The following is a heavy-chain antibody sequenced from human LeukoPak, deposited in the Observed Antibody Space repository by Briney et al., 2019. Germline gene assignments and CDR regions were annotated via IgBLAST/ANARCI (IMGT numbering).Heavy chain of an antibody. Sequence: GGSLRLSCAASGFTISSYAMHWVRQAPGKGLEWVAVISYDGSNKYYADSVKGRFTISRDNSKNTLYLQMNSLRAEDTAVYYCARAGRGVTLYTDYWGQGTLVTVSS. CDR3: ARAGRGVTLYTDY. J-gene: IGHJ4*02. V-gene: IGHV3-30*04. D-gene: IGHD3-10*01. CDR2: ISYDGSNK. CDR1: GFTISSYA.